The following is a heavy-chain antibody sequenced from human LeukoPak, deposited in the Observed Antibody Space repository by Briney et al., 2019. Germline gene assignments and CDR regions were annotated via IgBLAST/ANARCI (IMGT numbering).Heavy chain of an antibody. CDR2: INPNSGGT. D-gene: IGHD3-3*01. Sequence: ASVKVSCKASGYTFTGYYMHWVRQAPGQGLEWMGWINPNSGGTNYAQKFQGRVTMTRDTSISTAYMELSSLRSEDTAVYYCARASGYDFWSGYYVGYYYYYMDVWGKGTTVTVSS. J-gene: IGHJ6*03. CDR3: ARASGYDFWSGYYVGYYYYYMDV. CDR1: GYTFTGYY. V-gene: IGHV1-2*02.